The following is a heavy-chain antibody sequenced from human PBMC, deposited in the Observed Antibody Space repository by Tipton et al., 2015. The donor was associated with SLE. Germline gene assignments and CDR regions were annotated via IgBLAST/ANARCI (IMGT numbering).Heavy chain of an antibody. D-gene: IGHD2-8*02. CDR1: GFNFEDFA. CDR2: INWNSDIF. J-gene: IGHJ3*02. Sequence: SLRLSCVVSGFNFEDFAMHWIRQAPGEGLEWVSDINWNSDIFGYADSVKGRFTISRDNAKNSLYLQMNSLRAEDTALYYCAKPSLGYCTGGICPFEIWGQGTMVTVSS. CDR3: AKPSLGYCTGGICPFEI. V-gene: IGHV3-9*01.